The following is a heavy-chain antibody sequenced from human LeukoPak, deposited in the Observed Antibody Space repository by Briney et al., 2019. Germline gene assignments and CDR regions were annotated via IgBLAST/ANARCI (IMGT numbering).Heavy chain of an antibody. CDR3: ARVKRVTAILSYWYFDL. D-gene: IGHD2-21*02. CDR1: GGSISSYY. J-gene: IGHJ2*01. Sequence: PSETLSLTCTVSGGSISSYYWSWIRQPPGKGLEWIGYIYYSGSTNYNPSLKSRVTISVDTSKNQFSLKLSSVTAADTAVYYCARVKRVTAILSYWYFDLWGRGTLVTVPS. CDR2: IYYSGST. V-gene: IGHV4-59*01.